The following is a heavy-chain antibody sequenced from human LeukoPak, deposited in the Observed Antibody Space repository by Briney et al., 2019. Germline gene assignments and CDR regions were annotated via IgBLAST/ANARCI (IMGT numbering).Heavy chain of an antibody. CDR1: GCSISSGGYS. Sequence: PSETLSLTCAVSGCSISSGGYSWSWIRQPPGKGLEWIGYIYHSGSTYYNPSLKSRVTISVDRSKNQFSLKLSSVTAADTAVYCCARVDIVATNYFDYWGQGTLVTVSS. D-gene: IGHD5-12*01. V-gene: IGHV4-30-2*01. CDR3: ARVDIVATNYFDY. J-gene: IGHJ4*02. CDR2: IYHSGST.